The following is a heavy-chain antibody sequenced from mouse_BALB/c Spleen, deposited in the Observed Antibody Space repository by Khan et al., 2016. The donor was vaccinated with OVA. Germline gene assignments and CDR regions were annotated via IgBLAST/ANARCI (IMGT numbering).Heavy chain of an antibody. CDR2: IRYDGNS. V-gene: IGHV3-6*02. CDR1: GYSITSGYF. Sequence: EVQLQESGPGLVKPSQSLSLTCSVTGYSITSGYFWNWIRQFPGNKLEWMGYIRYDGNSNYNPSLKNRISITRDTSTNQFFLKLNSVTPEDTATXYCARGGSSGPAWFAYWGQGTLVTVSA. J-gene: IGHJ3*01. D-gene: IGHD3-1*01. CDR3: ARGGSSGPAWFAY.